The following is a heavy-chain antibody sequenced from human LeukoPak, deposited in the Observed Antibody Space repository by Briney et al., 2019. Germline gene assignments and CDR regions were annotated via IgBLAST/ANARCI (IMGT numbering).Heavy chain of an antibody. V-gene: IGHV3-7*01. CDR1: GFTFSNYW. J-gene: IGHJ4*02. CDR2: IKPDGGEK. D-gene: IGHD3-22*01. Sequence: GGSLRLSCAASGFTFSNYWMTWVRQAPGKGLEWVANIKPDGGEKYSVDSVEGRFTISRDNAKNSLYMQMNSLRAEDTALYNCARTHYDDGSAYRSLDYWGQGTLVTVSS. CDR3: ARTHYDDGSAYRSLDY.